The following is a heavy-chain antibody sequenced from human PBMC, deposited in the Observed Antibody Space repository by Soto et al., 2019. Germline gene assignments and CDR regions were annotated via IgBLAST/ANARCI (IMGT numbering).Heavy chain of an antibody. D-gene: IGHD3-10*01. CDR3: ARDYSASGSYYNYFDY. CDR2: IYDSGST. J-gene: IGHJ4*02. CDR1: GGSISSYS. Sequence: SETLSLTCSVSGGSISSYSWSWIRQPPGKGLEWIGYIYDSGSTDYNPSLKSRGTISIDTSKNHLSLRLSSVTAADTAVFYCARDYSASGSYYNYFDYWGQGTLVTVSS. V-gene: IGHV4-59*01.